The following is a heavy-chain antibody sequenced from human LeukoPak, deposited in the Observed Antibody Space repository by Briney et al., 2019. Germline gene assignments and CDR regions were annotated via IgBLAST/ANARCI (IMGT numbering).Heavy chain of an antibody. CDR3: ARVTGAIDY. V-gene: IGHV1-8*01. J-gene: IGHJ4*02. CDR1: GYSFTNYD. Sequence: ASVKLSCKTSGYSFTNYDINWVRQSTGQGLEWMGWINTKSGYTGHAQKFQGRITMTRDNSISTVYMELRSLRSEDTAVYYCARVTGAIDYWGQGTLVTVSS. CDR2: INTKSGYT.